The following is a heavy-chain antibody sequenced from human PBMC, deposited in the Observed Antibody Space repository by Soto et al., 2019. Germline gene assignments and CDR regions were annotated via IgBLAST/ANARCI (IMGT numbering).Heavy chain of an antibody. CDR3: ARVPMRVVADKIQDAFDI. J-gene: IGHJ3*02. Sequence: QVQLQQWGAGLLKPSETLSLTCGVYGGSFSGYFWSWIRQPPGKGLEWIGEVNHSGSTNYNPSLKSRVTSSEDTSKNQFSRRLNSVTAADTAVYYCARVPMRVVADKIQDAFDIWGQVTMVTVSS. CDR2: VNHSGST. V-gene: IGHV4-34*02. CDR1: GGSFSGYF. D-gene: IGHD3-22*01.